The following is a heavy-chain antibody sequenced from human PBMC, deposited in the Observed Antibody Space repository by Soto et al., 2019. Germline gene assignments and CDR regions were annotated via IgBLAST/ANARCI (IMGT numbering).Heavy chain of an antibody. CDR3: ARGPSRIGWVGVAATSAHCYGMDV. CDR2: TYYRSKWYN. CDR1: GDSVSSNSAA. V-gene: IGHV6-1*01. Sequence: PSQTLSLTCAISGDSVSSNSAAWNRIRQSPSRGLEWLGRTYYRSKWYNDYAVSVKSRITINPDTSKNQFSLQLNSVTPEDTAVYYCARGPSRIGWVGVAATSAHCYGMDVWGQGTTVTVSS. D-gene: IGHD2-15*01. J-gene: IGHJ6*02.